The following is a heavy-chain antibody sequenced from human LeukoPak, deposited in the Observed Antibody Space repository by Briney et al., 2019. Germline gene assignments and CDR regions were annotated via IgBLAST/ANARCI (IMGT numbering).Heavy chain of an antibody. Sequence: PEGSLRLSCAASGFTFSNYGMPWVRQAPGKGLEWVAFIRYDGSNKYYADSVKGRFTISRDNSKNTLYLQMNSLRAEDTAVYYCARESSPEVVITTRFEYWGQGTLVTVSS. J-gene: IGHJ4*02. CDR2: IRYDGSNK. CDR1: GFTFSNYG. D-gene: IGHD3-22*01. CDR3: ARESSPEVVITTRFEY. V-gene: IGHV3-30*02.